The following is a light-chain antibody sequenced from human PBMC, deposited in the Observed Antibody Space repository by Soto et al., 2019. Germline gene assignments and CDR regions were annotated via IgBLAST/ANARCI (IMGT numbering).Light chain of an antibody. Sequence: IELPLLQAPRSASLGDSVPIXXRPRHGSSSYLAWYQQKPGKAPKLXXYAASTLQSGVPARFSGSGSGTDFTLTISRLEPEDFAMYYCQQLNRFPPITFGQGTRLEIK. J-gene: IGKJ5*01. V-gene: IGKV1-9*01. CDR1: HGSSSY. CDR3: QQLNRFPPIT. CDR2: AAS.